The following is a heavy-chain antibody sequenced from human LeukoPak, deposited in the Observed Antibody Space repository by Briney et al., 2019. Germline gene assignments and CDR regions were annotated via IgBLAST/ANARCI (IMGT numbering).Heavy chain of an antibody. CDR1: GFTFSDYY. J-gene: IGHJ6*03. CDR3: ARLFGVVIKSDYYYMDV. V-gene: IGHV4-34*01. Sequence: GSLRLSCAASGFTFSDYYMSWIRQPPGKGLEWIGEINHSGSTNYNPSLRSRVTISVDTSKNQFSLKLSSVTAADTAVYYCARLFGVVIKSDYYYMDVWGKGTTVTVSS. CDR2: INHSGST. D-gene: IGHD3-3*01.